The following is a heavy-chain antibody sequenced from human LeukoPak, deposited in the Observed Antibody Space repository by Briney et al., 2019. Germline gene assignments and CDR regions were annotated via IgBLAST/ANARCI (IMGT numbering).Heavy chain of an antibody. V-gene: IGHV3-74*01. CDR3: ARDGGFSTPFDY. Sequence: GGSLRLSCAASGFTFSRYSMHWVRQAPGKGLVWVSHVNSDGSGTDYADSVKGRFTISRDNAKSTVYLQMNSLTAEDTAVYYCARDGGFSTPFDYWGQGTLVTVSS. D-gene: IGHD2-15*01. J-gene: IGHJ4*02. CDR2: VNSDGSGT. CDR1: GFTFSRYS.